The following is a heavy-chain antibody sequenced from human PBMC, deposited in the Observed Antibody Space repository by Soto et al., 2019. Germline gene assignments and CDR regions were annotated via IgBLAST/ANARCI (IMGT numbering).Heavy chain of an antibody. CDR1: GYTFTSYA. J-gene: IGHJ4*02. V-gene: IGHV1-18*01. CDR3: ARGEYDFWSGDHFDY. CDR2: ISAYNGNT. D-gene: IGHD3-3*01. Sequence: ASVKVSCKASGYTFTSYASSWVRQAPGQGLERMGWISAYNGNTNYAQKLQGRVTTTTDTSTSTAYMELRSLRSDDTAVYYCARGEYDFWSGDHFDYWGQGTLVTVSS.